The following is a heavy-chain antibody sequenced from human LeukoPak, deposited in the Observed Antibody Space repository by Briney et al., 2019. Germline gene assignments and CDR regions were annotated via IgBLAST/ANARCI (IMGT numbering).Heavy chain of an antibody. CDR3: ARSGGLYTSTWYFHR. Sequence: SETLSLTCTVSGGSISSYYWSWIRQPPGKGLEWIGYIDHIGGTIHNPSLKSRVTISVNTSKNQFSLQLTSVTAADTAVYYCARSGGLYTSTWYFHRWGQGTLVTASS. V-gene: IGHV4-59*01. CDR1: GGSISSYY. CDR2: IDHIGGT. J-gene: IGHJ1*01. D-gene: IGHD6-13*01.